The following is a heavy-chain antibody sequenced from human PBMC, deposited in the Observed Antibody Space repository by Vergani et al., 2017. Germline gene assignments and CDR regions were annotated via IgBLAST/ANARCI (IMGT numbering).Heavy chain of an antibody. J-gene: IGHJ3*02. CDR3: ARAGGPAWVRDAFDI. CDR1: GFTFSSYW. CDR2: INSDGSST. Sequence: EVQLVESGGGLVQPGGSLRLSCAASGFTFSSYWMHWVRQAPGKGLVWVSRINSDGSSTSYADSVKGRFTISRDNAKNTLYLQMNSLRAEDTAVYYCARAGGPAWVRDAFDIWGQGTMVTVSS. D-gene: IGHD3-16*01. V-gene: IGHV3-74*01.